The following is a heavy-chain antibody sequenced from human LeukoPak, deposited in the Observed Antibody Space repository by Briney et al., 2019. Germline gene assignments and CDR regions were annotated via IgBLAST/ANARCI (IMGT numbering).Heavy chain of an antibody. Sequence: SVKVSCKASGGTFSSYAISWVRQAPGQGLEWMGGITPIFGTANYAQKFQGRVTITADESTSTAYMELSSLRSEDTAVYYCARGNLERTYYDILTGTYGMDVWGKGTTVTVSS. D-gene: IGHD3-9*01. J-gene: IGHJ6*04. CDR1: GGTFSSYA. CDR3: ARGNLERTYYDILTGTYGMDV. V-gene: IGHV1-69*13. CDR2: ITPIFGTA.